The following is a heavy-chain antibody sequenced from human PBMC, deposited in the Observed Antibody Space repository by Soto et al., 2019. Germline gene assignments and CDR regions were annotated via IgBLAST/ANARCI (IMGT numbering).Heavy chain of an antibody. D-gene: IGHD3-9*01. J-gene: IGHJ3*02. CDR3: ARGNLIRYFDWQDAFDI. CDR2: ISSSSTI. CDR1: GFTFSSYG. V-gene: IGHV3-48*01. Sequence: GGSLRLSCAASGFTFSSYGMHWVRQAPGKGLEWVSYISSSSTIYYADSVKGRFTISRDNAKNSLYLQMNSLRAEDTAVYYCARGNLIRYFDWQDAFDIWGQGTMVTVSS.